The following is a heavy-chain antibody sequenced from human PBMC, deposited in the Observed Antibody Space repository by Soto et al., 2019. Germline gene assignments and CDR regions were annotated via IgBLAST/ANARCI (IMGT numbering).Heavy chain of an antibody. CDR2: INPNSGNI. V-gene: IGHV1-8*01. CDR3: ARGRASGSYYLLDY. Sequence: SVKVSCKASGNTFTSYDINWVRQATGHGLEWMGWINPNSGNIGYAQKFQGRVTMTRDTAIRTAYMEVSRLRSDDTAVYYCARGRASGSYYLLDYWGQGTLVTVS. J-gene: IGHJ4*02. D-gene: IGHD3-10*01. CDR1: GNTFTSYD.